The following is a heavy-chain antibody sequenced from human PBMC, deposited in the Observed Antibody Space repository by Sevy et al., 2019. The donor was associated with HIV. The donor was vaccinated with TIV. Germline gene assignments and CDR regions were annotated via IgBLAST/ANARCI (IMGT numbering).Heavy chain of an antibody. Sequence: GGSLRLSCAASGFTFSSYAMSWVRQAPGKGLEWVSAISGSGGSTYYADSVKGRFTISRDNSKNTLYLQMNSLRAEDTAVYYCAKDGWIQLWLGWYFHLWGRGTLVTVSS. J-gene: IGHJ2*01. CDR2: ISGSGGST. CDR1: GFTFSSYA. D-gene: IGHD5-18*01. CDR3: AKDGWIQLWLGWYFHL. V-gene: IGHV3-23*01.